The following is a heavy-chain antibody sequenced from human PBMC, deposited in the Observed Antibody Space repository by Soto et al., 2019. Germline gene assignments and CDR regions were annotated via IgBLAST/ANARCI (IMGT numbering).Heavy chain of an antibody. Sequence: ASVKVSCKASGGTFSSYAISWVRQAPGQGLEWMGGIIPLFCTANYAQKFQGRVTITAEEYTSTVYMELSSLRSEDTAVYYCAGGSVRYCSSTSCPDIGGNYNYYYMDDWGKGTTVTVSS. D-gene: IGHD2-2*01. V-gene: IGHV1-69*13. CDR2: IIPLFCTA. CDR3: AGGSVRYCSSTSCPDIGGNYNYYYMDD. CDR1: GGTFSSYA. J-gene: IGHJ6*03.